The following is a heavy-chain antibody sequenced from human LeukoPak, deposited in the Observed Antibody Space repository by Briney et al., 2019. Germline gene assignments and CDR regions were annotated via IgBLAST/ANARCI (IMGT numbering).Heavy chain of an antibody. CDR1: GDSVSSNSAS. CDR2: TYYRSKWNS. CDR3: ARDSDSGYEWGPFDT. Sequence: SQTLSLTCVISGDSVSSNSASWNWIRQSPSRGLEWLGRTYYRSKWNSDYAVSVRSRIIINPDTSKNQFSLHLNSVTPEDTAVYYCARDSDSGYEWGPFDTWGQGTLVTVSS. J-gene: IGHJ5*02. D-gene: IGHD5-12*01. V-gene: IGHV6-1*01.